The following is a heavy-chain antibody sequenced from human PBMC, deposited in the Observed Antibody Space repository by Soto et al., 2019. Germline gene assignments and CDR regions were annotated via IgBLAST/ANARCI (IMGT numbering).Heavy chain of an antibody. J-gene: IGHJ4*02. CDR3: ARAGYCTNGVCYSFDY. Sequence: SETLSLTCTVSGGSISSYYWIWIRQPTGKGLEWIGYIYYSGSTNYNPSLKSRVTISVDTSKNQFSLKLSSVTAADTAVYYCARAGYCTNGVCYSFDYWGQGTLVTVSS. V-gene: IGHV4-59*12. CDR1: GGSISSYY. D-gene: IGHD2-8*01. CDR2: IYYSGST.